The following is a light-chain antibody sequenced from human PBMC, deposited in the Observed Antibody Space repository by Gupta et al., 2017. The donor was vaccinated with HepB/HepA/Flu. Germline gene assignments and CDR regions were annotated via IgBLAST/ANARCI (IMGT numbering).Light chain of an antibody. CDR2: GIS. V-gene: IGKV1-39*01. J-gene: IGKJ4*01. CDR3: EHGYISSLT. CDR1: QTVSTD. Sequence: DIQMTQSPSSLSASVGDRVTITCRASQTVSTDLNWYQQKPGKAPKLLIYGISNLQSGVSSRFSGSGSRTDFTLTINSLQPEDFATYYCEHGYISSLTFGGGTKVEIK.